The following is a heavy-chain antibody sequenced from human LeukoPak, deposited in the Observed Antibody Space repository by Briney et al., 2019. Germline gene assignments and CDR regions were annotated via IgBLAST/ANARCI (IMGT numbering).Heavy chain of an antibody. CDR3: ARRNHTRRSTAWFDP. CDR1: GGSVSTISHF. V-gene: IGHV4-39*01. CDR2: LSDTGTN. J-gene: IGHJ5*02. Sequence: PSETLSLTCTVSGGSVSTISHFWGCVRQPPGKGLESIVSLSDTGTNYYNPSLESRVPISVDTSKNQFSLKSSSSTAATPPFYFSARRNHTRRSTAWFDPCGEGDLVTVS. D-gene: IGHD1-14*01.